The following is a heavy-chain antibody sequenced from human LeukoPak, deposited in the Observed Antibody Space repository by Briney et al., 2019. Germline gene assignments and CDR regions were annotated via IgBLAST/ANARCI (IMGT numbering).Heavy chain of an antibody. J-gene: IGHJ4*02. CDR2: INHSGST. D-gene: IGHD6-13*01. Sequence: PSETLSLTCAVYGGSFSGYHWSWIRQPPGKGLEWIGEINHSGSTNYNPSLKSRVTISVDTSKNQFSLKLSSVTAADTAVYYCARRTRYSSSWYCFDYWGQGTLVTVSS. CDR1: GGSFSGYH. CDR3: ARRTRYSSSWYCFDY. V-gene: IGHV4-34*01.